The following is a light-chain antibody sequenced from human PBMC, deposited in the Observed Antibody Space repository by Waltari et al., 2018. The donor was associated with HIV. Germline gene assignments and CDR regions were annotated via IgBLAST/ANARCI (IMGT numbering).Light chain of an antibody. CDR2: KAS. V-gene: IGKV1-5*03. J-gene: IGKJ1*01. CDR3: QQYNPYST. CDR1: QSISTS. Sequence: DIQLTQSPSTLSASIGDRVTITCRASQSISTSLAWYQQKPGKAPKLLIYKASSLNSGVPSRVSGRGSGTDFTLTISSLQSDDFATYYCQQYNPYSTFGQGTKVELK.